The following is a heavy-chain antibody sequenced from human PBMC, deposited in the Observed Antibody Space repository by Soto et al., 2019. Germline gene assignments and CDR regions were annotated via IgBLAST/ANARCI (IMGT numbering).Heavy chain of an antibody. CDR1: GGSISSYY. V-gene: IGHV4-59*01. J-gene: IGHJ3*02. D-gene: IGHD3-10*01. CDR2: IYYSGST. Sequence: QVQLQESGPGLVKPSETLSLTCTVSGGSISSYYWSWIRQPPGKGLEWIGYIYYSGSTNYNPSLKSRVAMSVNXSKNQFSLKLSSVTAADTAVYYCARDHGVYYGSGRGGAFDIWGQGTMVTVSS. CDR3: ARDHGVYYGSGRGGAFDI.